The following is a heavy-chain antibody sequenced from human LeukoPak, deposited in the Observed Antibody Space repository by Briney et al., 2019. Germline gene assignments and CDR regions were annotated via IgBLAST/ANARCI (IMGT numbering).Heavy chain of an antibody. CDR2: ISAYNGNT. CDR1: GYTFTSYG. J-gene: IGHJ4*02. D-gene: IGHD3-9*01. CDR3: ARDQAATNTQVRFCLD. Sequence: ASVKVSCKASGYTFTSYGISWVRQAPGQGLEWMGWISAYNGNTNFAQKLQGRVTMTTDTSTSTAYMDLRSMRSDDTAVYYCARDQAATNTQVRFCLDWGQGTLVTVSS. V-gene: IGHV1-18*01.